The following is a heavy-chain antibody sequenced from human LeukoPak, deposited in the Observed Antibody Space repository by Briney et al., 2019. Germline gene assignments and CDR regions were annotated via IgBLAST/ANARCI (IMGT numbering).Heavy chain of an antibody. CDR2: IRFDGSNK. J-gene: IGHJ6*03. Sequence: GGSLRLSCAASGFTFSRYGMHWVRQAPGKGLEWVAFIRFDGSNKYYADSLKGRFTISRDNSKNTLYLQMNSLRAEDTAVYYCTTGIAVAVYYMDVWGKGTTVTISS. CDR3: TTGIAVAVYYMDV. D-gene: IGHD6-19*01. V-gene: IGHV3-30*02. CDR1: GFTFSRYG.